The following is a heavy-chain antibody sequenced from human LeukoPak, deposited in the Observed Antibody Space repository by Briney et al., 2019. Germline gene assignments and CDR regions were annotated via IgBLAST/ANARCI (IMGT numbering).Heavy chain of an antibody. J-gene: IGHJ4*02. CDR3: ARVPPTVTTYYFDY. CDR2: IIPILGIA. Sequence: SVKVSCKASGGTFSSYAISWVRRAPGQGLEWMGRIIPILGIANYAQKFQGRVTITADKSTSTAYMELSSLRSEDTAVYYCARVPPTVTTYYFDYWGQGTLVTVSS. D-gene: IGHD4-17*01. V-gene: IGHV1-69*04. CDR1: GGTFSSYA.